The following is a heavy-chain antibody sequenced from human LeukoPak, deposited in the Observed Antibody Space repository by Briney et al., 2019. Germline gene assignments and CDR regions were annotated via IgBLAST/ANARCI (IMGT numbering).Heavy chain of an antibody. J-gene: IGHJ4*02. CDR3: ARDVRRAPDDPVRQQLVGDDY. CDR2: ISSSSNYI. V-gene: IGHV3-21*01. D-gene: IGHD6-6*01. CDR1: GFTFSSYS. Sequence: GGSLRLSCAASGFTFSSYSMNWVRQAPGKGLEWVSSISSSSNYIYYADSVKGRFTISRDNAKNSLYLQMNSLRAEDTAVYYCARDVRRAPDDPVRQQLVGDDYWGQGTLVTVSS.